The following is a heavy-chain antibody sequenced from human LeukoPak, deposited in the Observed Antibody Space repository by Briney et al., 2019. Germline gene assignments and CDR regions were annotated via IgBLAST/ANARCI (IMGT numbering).Heavy chain of an antibody. CDR2: IKPRGGDT. CDR1: GYTFLKYW. Sequence: ASVKVSCKASGYTFLKYWIRWVRQAPGQGLEWMGMIKPRGGDTTYAQKFQGRVTMTRDTSTNTVDMEVYSLRPEDTAVPVGPVDHWGPGTLVTVSS. CDR3: PVDH. J-gene: IGHJ4*02. V-gene: IGHV1-46*01.